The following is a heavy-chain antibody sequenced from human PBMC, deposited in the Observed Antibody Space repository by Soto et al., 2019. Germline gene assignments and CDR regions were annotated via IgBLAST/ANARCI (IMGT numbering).Heavy chain of an antibody. V-gene: IGHV2-5*02. D-gene: IGHD2-21*02. CDR1: GFSFTTDGMG. J-gene: IGHJ4*02. Sequence: QITLKESGPTLVKPTQTLTLTCTFSGFSFTTDGMGVGWIRQPPGKALEWLALLYWDDDKRYSPSLKSRLTITKDASRIQVVLTLTNMDPADTATYYCAHLYRAASGIRYYFDYWGQGTLVTVSS. CDR3: AHLYRAASGIRYYFDY. CDR2: LYWDDDK.